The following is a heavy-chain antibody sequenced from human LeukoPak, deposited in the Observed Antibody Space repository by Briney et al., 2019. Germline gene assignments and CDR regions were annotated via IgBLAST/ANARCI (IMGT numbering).Heavy chain of an antibody. Sequence: PGGSLRLSCAASGFTFSSFKMTWVRQAPGKGLEWVASISPSSTYIYYGDSLKGRVTVSRDNAKRLVFLHMSSLRTDDTAVYYCARDFTGGEYFDSWGQGALVSVSS. CDR2: ISPSSTYI. CDR3: ARDFTGGEYFDS. CDR1: GFTFSSFK. D-gene: IGHD3-16*01. J-gene: IGHJ5*01. V-gene: IGHV3-21*01.